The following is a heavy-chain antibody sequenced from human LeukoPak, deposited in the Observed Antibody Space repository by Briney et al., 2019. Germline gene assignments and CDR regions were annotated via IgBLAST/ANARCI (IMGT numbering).Heavy chain of an antibody. V-gene: IGHV1-2*02. CDR3: ARGIPYYYGSGSKYYYYMDV. J-gene: IGHJ6*03. CDR1: GYTFTGYC. Sequence: GASVKVSCKASGYTFTGYCMHWVRQAPGQGLEWMGWINPNSGGTNYAQKFQGRVTMTRDTSISTAYMELSRLRSDDTAVYYCARGIPYYYGSGSKYYYYMDVWGKGTTVTISS. D-gene: IGHD3-10*01. CDR2: INPNSGGT.